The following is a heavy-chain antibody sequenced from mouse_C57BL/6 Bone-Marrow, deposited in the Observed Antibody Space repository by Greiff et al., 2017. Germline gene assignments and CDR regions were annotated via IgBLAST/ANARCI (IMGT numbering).Heavy chain of an antibody. CDR3: ARGEVYYVRWYFDV. CDR2: IYPRSGNT. V-gene: IGHV1-81*01. CDR1: GYTFTSYG. J-gene: IGHJ1*03. Sequence: QVQLKESGAELARPGASVKLSCKASGYTFTSYGISWVKQRTGQGLEWIGEIYPRSGNTYYNEKFKGKATLTADKSSSTAYMELRSLTSEDSAVYFCARGEVYYVRWYFDVWGTGTTVTVSS. D-gene: IGHD1-1*01.